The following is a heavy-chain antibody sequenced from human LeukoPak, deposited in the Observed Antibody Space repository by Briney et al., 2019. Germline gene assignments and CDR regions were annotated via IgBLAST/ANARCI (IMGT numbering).Heavy chain of an antibody. V-gene: IGHV4-4*07. CDR1: GGSINSYW. CDR3: ARAGYSISSYRFAY. CDR2: IYTTGMT. D-gene: IGHD3-22*01. J-gene: IGHJ4*02. Sequence: SETLSLTCSVSGGSINSYWWSWIRQPAGKGLEFIGRIYTTGMTNYNPSLKSRVSMSVDTSKNQFSLELRSVTAADTAVYFCARAGYSISSYRFAYWGQGALVTVSS.